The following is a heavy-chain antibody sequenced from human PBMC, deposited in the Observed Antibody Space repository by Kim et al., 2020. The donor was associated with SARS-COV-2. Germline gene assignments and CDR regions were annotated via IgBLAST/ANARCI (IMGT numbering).Heavy chain of an antibody. CDR2: INHSGST. CDR1: GGSFSGYY. Sequence: SETLSLTCAVYGGSFSGYYWSWIRQPPGKGLEWIGEINHSGSTNYNPSLKSRVTISVDTSKNQFSLKLSSVTAADTAVYYCAGAKGYYDSSGFDYWGQGTLVTVSS. V-gene: IGHV4-34*01. D-gene: IGHD3-22*01. CDR3: AGAKGYYDSSGFDY. J-gene: IGHJ4*02.